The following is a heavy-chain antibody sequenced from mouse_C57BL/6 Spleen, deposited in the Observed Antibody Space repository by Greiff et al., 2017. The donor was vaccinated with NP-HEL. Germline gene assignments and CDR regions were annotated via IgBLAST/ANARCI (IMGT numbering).Heavy chain of an antibody. CDR1: GYTFTSYW. CDR2: IYPSDSET. CDR3: ARSAVVPDY. V-gene: IGHV1-61*01. Sequence: VQLQQPGAELVRPGSSVKLSCKASGYTFTSYWMDWVKQRPGQGLEWIGNIYPSDSETHYNQKFKDKATLTVDKSSSTAYMQLSSLTSEDSAVYYCARSAVVPDYWGQGTTLTVSS. D-gene: IGHD1-1*01. J-gene: IGHJ2*01.